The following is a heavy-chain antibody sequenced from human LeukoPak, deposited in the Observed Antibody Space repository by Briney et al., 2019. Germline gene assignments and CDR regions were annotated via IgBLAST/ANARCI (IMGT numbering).Heavy chain of an antibody. CDR2: IWYDGGNK. CDR1: GFTLSRYG. CDR3: AKDHGGNSWYYFDY. J-gene: IGHJ4*02. Sequence: GGSLRLSCAASGFTLSRYGMHWVRQAPGKGLERVAFIWYDGGNKYYADSVKGRFTISRDNSKNMVYLQMDSLRAEDTAVYYCAKDHGGNSWYYFDYWGQGTLVTVSS. V-gene: IGHV3-33*03. D-gene: IGHD4-23*01.